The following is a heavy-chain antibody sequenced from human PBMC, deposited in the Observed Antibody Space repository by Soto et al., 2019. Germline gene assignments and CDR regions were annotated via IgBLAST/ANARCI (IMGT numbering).Heavy chain of an antibody. CDR3: AKDVLLWFGDQGRSDY. V-gene: IGHV3-23*01. Sequence: PGGSLRLSCAASGFTFSSYAMSWVRQAPGKGLEWVSAISGSGGSTYYADSVKGRFTISRDNSKNTLYLQMNSLRAEDTAVYYCAKDVLLWFGDQGRSDYWGQGTLVTVSS. CDR1: GFTFSSYA. D-gene: IGHD3-10*01. J-gene: IGHJ4*02. CDR2: ISGSGGST.